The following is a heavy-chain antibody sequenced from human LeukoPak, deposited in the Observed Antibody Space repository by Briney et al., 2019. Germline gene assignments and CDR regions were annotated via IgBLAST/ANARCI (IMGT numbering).Heavy chain of an antibody. CDR3: ARDTRRYYYDSSGYYGY. CDR2: ISYDGSNK. CDR1: GFTFSSYA. V-gene: IGHV3-30*04. D-gene: IGHD3-22*01. J-gene: IGHJ4*02. Sequence: GGSLRLSRAASGFTFSSYAMHTVRQAPGKGLEWVAVISYDGSNKYYADSVKGRFTISRDNSKNTLYLQMNSLRAEDTAVYYCARDTRRYYYDSSGYYGYWGQGTLVTVSS.